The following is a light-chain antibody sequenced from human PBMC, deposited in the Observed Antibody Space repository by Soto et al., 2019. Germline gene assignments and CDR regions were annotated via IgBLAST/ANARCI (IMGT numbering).Light chain of an antibody. V-gene: IGKV3-20*01. J-gene: IGKJ5*01. Sequence: EILLTQSPAPLSLSPGERATLSCRGSQSVSRSYLAWYQQKPGQAPRLRIYGASSRATGIPDRFIGSGSGTDFTLTISRLEPEDFAVFYCQQYATSPTFRQGTRLEIK. CDR2: GAS. CDR3: QQYATSPT. CDR1: QSVSRSY.